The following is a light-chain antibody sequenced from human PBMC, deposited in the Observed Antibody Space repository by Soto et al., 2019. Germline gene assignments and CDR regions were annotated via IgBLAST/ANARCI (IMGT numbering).Light chain of an antibody. J-gene: IGLJ1*01. CDR1: SSDVGGYNY. Sequence: QSALTQPASVSGSLGQSITISCTGTSSDVGGYNYVSWYQQHPGKAPKLIIYEVSNRPSGVSNRFSGSKSGNTASLTISGLQAEDEADSYCNSYTSKSTGVFGTGTKVSVL. CDR3: NSYTSKSTGV. V-gene: IGLV2-14*01. CDR2: EVS.